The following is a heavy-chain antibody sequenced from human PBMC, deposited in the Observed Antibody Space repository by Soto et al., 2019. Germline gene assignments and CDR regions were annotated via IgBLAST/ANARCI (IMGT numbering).Heavy chain of an antibody. CDR1: GGTFSSYA. CDR3: ARDADAWKGYCRGGGCLSIDY. J-gene: IGHJ4*02. D-gene: IGHD2-15*01. V-gene: IGHV1-69*06. CDR2: IIPIFGTA. Sequence: QVQLVQSGAEVKKPGSSVKVSCKASGGTFSSYAISWVRQAPGQGLEWMGGIIPIFGTANYAQKFQGRVTITADKSTSTAYRELSSLRSEDTAVSYCARDADAWKGYCRGGGCLSIDYWGQGTLVTVSS.